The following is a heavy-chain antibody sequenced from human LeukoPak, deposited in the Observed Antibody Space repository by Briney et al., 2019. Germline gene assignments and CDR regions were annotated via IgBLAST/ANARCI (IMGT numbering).Heavy chain of an antibody. CDR3: ARASGGVAAAGHADY. V-gene: IGHV1-46*01. D-gene: IGHD6-13*01. CDR2: INPSGGST. Sequence: GASVKVSCKASGYTFTSYYMHWVRQAPGQGLEGMGIINPSGGSTSYAQKFKGRVTMVRDTSTSTVYMELSRLRSEATAVYYCARASGGVAAAGHADYWGQGTLVTVSS. J-gene: IGHJ4*02. CDR1: GYTFTSYY.